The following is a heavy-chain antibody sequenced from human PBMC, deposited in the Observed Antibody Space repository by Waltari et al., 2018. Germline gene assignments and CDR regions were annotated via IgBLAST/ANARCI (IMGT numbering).Heavy chain of an antibody. CDR1: GYNFRPYG. V-gene: IGHV1-18*01. J-gene: IGHJ3*02. Sequence: QGQLLQSGAEVKKPGASVTVSCKASGYNFRPYGISWVRQAPGQGLEWMGWINPYKGNTNYAQMVQDRVTLTTETSTSTAYMELRSLTSADTAVYYCARVRASGGNSAFDIWGQGTMVTVSS. CDR3: ARVRASGGNSAFDI. D-gene: IGHD1-1*01. CDR2: INPYKGNT.